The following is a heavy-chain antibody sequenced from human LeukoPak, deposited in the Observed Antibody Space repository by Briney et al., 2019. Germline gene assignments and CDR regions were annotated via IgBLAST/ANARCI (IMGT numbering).Heavy chain of an antibody. CDR1: GFTFSSYA. CDR2: ISGSGGST. J-gene: IGHJ4*02. Sequence: GGSLRLSCAASGFTFSSYAMSWVRQAPGKGLEWVSAISGSGGSTYYADSVKGRFTISRDNSKNTLYLQMNSLRAEDTAVYYCARASGYWGGGYFDYWGQGTLVTVSS. CDR3: ARASGYWGGGYFDY. V-gene: IGHV3-23*01. D-gene: IGHD3-22*01.